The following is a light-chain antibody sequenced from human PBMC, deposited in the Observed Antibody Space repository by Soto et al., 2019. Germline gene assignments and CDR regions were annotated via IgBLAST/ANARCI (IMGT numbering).Light chain of an antibody. CDR3: QQYDELPFT. J-gene: IGKJ2*01. Sequence: DIQMTQYPSSLSASVGDRVTITCQANQDIENYVNWYRRKPGKAPDLLIYDASNLETGVPSRFSGIGSGTDFTFTISSLQPEDIATYLCQQYDELPFTFGQGTKLEIK. V-gene: IGKV1-33*01. CDR1: QDIENY. CDR2: DAS.